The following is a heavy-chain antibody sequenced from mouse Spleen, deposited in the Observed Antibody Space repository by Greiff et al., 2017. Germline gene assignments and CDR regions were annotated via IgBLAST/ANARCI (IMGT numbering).Heavy chain of an antibody. V-gene: IGHV1-4*01. CDR3: ARLDYYGYDAMDY. D-gene: IGHD1-2*01. Sequence: QVHVKQSGAELARPGASVKMSCKASGYTFTSYTMHWVKQRPGQGLEWIGYINPSSGYTKYNQKFEDKATLTADKSSSTAYMQLSSLTSEDSAVYYCARLDYYGYDAMDYWGQGTSVTVSS. CDR2: INPSSGYT. J-gene: IGHJ4*01. CDR1: GYTFTSYT.